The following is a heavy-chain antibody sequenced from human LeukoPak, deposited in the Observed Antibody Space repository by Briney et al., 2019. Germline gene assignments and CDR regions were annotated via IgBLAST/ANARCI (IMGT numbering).Heavy chain of an antibody. CDR3: VREGGDYRDAFDV. D-gene: IGHD2-21*02. CDR2: ISSIGSAI. V-gene: IGHV3-48*03. CDR1: GFTFSRSE. Sequence: GGSLRLFCAASGFTFSRSEMICVRQAIGKGLEWVSYISSIGSAIHYADSVKGRFTISRDNARNSLYLQMNSLTADDTAVYYCVREGGDYRDAFDVWGQGTVVTVSS. J-gene: IGHJ3*01.